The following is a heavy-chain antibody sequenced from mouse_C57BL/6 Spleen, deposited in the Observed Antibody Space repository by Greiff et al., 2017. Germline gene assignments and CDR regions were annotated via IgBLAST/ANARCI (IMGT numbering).Heavy chain of an antibody. CDR1: GYTFTSYW. V-gene: IGHV1-52*01. CDR2: IDPSDSET. Sequence: QVQLQQPGAELVRPGSSVKLSCKASGYTFTSYWMHWVKQRPIQGLEWIGNIDPSDSETPYNQKFKDKATLTVDKSSSTAYMQLSSLTSEDSAVYYCARFDYYGSSPFDYWGQGTTLTVSS. D-gene: IGHD1-1*01. J-gene: IGHJ2*01. CDR3: ARFDYYGSSPFDY.